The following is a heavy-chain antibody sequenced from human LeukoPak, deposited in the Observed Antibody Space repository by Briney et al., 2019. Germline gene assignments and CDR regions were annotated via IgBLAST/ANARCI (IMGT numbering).Heavy chain of an antibody. CDR2: IYTTGST. Sequence: SETLSLTCTVSGGSISSANYYWSWIRQPAGKGLEWIGRIYTTGSTNYNPSLKSRVTISVDTSKSQFSLKLSSVTAADAAVYYCARAGGSGTSCPNWFDPWGQGTLVTVSS. D-gene: IGHD3-10*01. V-gene: IGHV4-61*02. CDR1: GGSISSANYY. J-gene: IGHJ5*02. CDR3: ARAGGSGTSCPNWFDP.